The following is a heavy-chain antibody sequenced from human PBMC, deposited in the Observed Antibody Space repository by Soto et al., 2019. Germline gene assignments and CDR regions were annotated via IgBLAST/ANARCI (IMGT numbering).Heavy chain of an antibody. CDR3: ARDRGRVLPADIGY. J-gene: IGHJ4*02. CDR1: GFTFNTYS. D-gene: IGHD2-2*02. CDR2: ISSNSNYI. Sequence: GGSLRLSCAASGFTFNTYSMNWVRQAPGKGLEWVSSISSNSNYIYYADLVKGRFTISRDNAKNSLYLHMNSLRAEDTAVYYCARDRGRVLPADIGYWGQGTLVTSPQ. V-gene: IGHV3-21*01.